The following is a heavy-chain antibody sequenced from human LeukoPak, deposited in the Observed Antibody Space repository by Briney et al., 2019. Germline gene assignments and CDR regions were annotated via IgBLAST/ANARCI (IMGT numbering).Heavy chain of an antibody. V-gene: IGHV3-23*03. CDR3: AKRPGYYDSSGYYFDY. Sequence: GGSLRLSCAASGFTFSSYWMSWVRQAPGKGLEWVSVISADGTPRYADSVKGRFTISRDNSKNTLYLQMNSLRAEDTAVYYCAKRPGYYDSSGYYFDYWGQGTLVTVSS. J-gene: IGHJ4*02. D-gene: IGHD3-22*01. CDR2: ISADGTP. CDR1: GFTFSSYW.